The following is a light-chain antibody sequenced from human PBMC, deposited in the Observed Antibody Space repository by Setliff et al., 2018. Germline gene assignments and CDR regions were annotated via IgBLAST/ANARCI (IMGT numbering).Light chain of an antibody. CDR2: DVN. J-gene: IGLJ2*01. V-gene: IGLV2-11*01. CDR1: SRDVGGYNY. CDR3: CSFAGNYIFRL. Sequence: QSALTQPRSVSGSPGQSATISCSGSSRDVGGYNYVSWYQQRPAKAPQLLIYDVNKRPSGVPDRFSGSKSGNTASLTISGLQAEDEADYYCCSFAGNYIFRLFGGGTKVTVL.